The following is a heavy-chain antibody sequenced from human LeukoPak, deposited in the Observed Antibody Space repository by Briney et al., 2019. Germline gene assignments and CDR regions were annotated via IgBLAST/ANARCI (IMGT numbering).Heavy chain of an antibody. CDR3: ARDGYCTNGVCYGWFDP. J-gene: IGHJ5*02. Sequence: GGSLRLSCAASGFTFSSYSMNWVRQAPGKGLEWVSSISSSSSYIYYADSVKGRFTISRDNAKNSLYLQMNSLRAEDTTVYYCARDGYCTNGVCYGWFDPWGQGTLVTVSS. CDR2: ISSSSSYI. D-gene: IGHD2-8*01. CDR1: GFTFSSYS. V-gene: IGHV3-21*01.